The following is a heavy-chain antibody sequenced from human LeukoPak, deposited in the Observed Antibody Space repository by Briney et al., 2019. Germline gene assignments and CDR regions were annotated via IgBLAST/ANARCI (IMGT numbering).Heavy chain of an antibody. CDR1: GVSFSGYY. Sequence: SETLSLTCAVYGVSFSGYYWSWIRQPPGKGLEWIGEIDHSGSTNYNPSLKSRVTISVDTSKNQFSLKLSSVTAADTAVYYCARAITAAGTRSGYWGQGTLVTVSS. D-gene: IGHD6-13*01. CDR2: IDHSGST. J-gene: IGHJ4*02. CDR3: ARAITAAGTRSGY. V-gene: IGHV4-34*01.